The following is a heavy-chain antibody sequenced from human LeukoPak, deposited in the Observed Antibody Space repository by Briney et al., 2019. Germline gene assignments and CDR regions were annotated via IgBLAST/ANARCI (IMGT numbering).Heavy chain of an antibody. CDR2: IYYSGST. Sequence: SETLSLTCTVSGGSISSYYWSWIRQPPGKGLEWIGYIYYSGSTNYNPSLKSRVTISVDTSKNQFSLKLSSVTAADTAVYYCARHSSGSYQYYFDYWGQGTLVTVSS. D-gene: IGHD1-26*01. CDR3: ARHSSGSYQYYFDY. V-gene: IGHV4-59*08. CDR1: GGSISSYY. J-gene: IGHJ4*02.